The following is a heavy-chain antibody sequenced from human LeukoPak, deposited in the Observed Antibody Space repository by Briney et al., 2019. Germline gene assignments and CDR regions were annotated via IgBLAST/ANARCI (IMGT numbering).Heavy chain of an antibody. D-gene: IGHD3-16*02. J-gene: IGHJ4*02. V-gene: IGHV1-18*01. CDR2: ISAYNGNT. CDR1: GYTFTSYG. Sequence: ASVKVYCKASGYTFTSYGIRWVRQAPGQGLEWMGWISAYNGNTNYAQKLQGRVTMTTDTSTSTAYMELRSLRSDDTAVYYCARDTRPAYDYVWGSYRYILDYWGQGTLVTVSS. CDR3: ARDTRPAYDYVWGSYRYILDY.